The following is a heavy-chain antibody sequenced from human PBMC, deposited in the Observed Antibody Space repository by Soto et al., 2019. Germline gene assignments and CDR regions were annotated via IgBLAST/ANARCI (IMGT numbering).Heavy chain of an antibody. V-gene: IGHV3-30*18. CDR2: ISYDGSNK. J-gene: IGHJ6*03. CDR3: AKELAARRYYYYYMDV. D-gene: IGHD6-6*01. Sequence: SGGSLRLSCAASGFTFSSYGMHWVRQAPGKGLEWVAVISYDGSNKYYADSVKGRFTISRDNSKNTLYLQMNSLRAEDTAVYYCAKELAARRYYYYYMDVWGKGTTVTVSS. CDR1: GFTFSSYG.